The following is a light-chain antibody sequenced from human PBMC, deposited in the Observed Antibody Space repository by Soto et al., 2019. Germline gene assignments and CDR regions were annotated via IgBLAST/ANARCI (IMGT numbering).Light chain of an antibody. CDR3: QSYDRNTPVI. Sequence: NFMLTQPHSVSDSPWKTVTISCTRSSGSIANNYVQWYQQRPGSAPITLIYANNERPSGVPGRFSGSIDTSSNSATLTISGLKTEDEADYYCQSYDRNTPVIFGGGTKLTVL. CDR2: ANN. J-gene: IGLJ2*01. CDR1: SGSIANNY. V-gene: IGLV6-57*04.